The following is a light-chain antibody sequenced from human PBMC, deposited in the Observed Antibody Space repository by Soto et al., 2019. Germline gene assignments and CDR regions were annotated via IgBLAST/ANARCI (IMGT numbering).Light chain of an antibody. Sequence: EIVITQSPATLSVSPGERATLSCRASQSVSSNFAWYQQKPGQAPRLLIYGASTRATGIPARFSGSGSGTEFTLTISSLQSEDFAVYYCQQYNNWITFGQGTRLEIK. V-gene: IGKV3-15*01. CDR3: QQYNNWIT. CDR1: QSVSSN. CDR2: GAS. J-gene: IGKJ5*01.